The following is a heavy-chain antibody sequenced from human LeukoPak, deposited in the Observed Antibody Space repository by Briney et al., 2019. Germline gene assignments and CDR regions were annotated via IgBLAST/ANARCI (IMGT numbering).Heavy chain of an antibody. V-gene: IGHV4-59*01. CDR1: GGSISSYY. J-gene: IGHJ6*02. D-gene: IGHD6-19*01. CDR2: IYYSGST. CDR3: ARDEQIIAVAGTVYYYYGMDV. Sequence: PSETLSLTCTVSGGSISSYYWSWIRQPPGKGLEWIGYIYYSGSTNYNPSLKSRVTISVDTSKNQFSLKLSSVTAADTAVYYCARDEQIIAVAGTVYYYYGMDVWGQGTTVTVSS.